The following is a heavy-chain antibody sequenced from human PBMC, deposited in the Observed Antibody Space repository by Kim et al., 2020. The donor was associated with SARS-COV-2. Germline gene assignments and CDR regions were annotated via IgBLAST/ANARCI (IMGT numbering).Heavy chain of an antibody. CDR2: VNHSGST. CDR1: GGSFSGYY. J-gene: IGHJ6*02. V-gene: IGHV4-34*01. Sequence: SQTLSLTCAVYGGSFSGYYWSWIRQSPGKGLEWIGEVNHSGSTNYALSLKSRVTISVDTSKNQFFLKLSSVTAADTAVYYCARGISRADYGSGSYYDKRPYYHYGMDVWGQGTTVTVSS. CDR3: ARGISRADYGSGSYYDKRPYYHYGMDV. D-gene: IGHD3-10*01.